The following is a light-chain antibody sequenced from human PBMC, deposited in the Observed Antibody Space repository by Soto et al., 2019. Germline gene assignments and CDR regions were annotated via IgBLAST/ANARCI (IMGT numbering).Light chain of an antibody. J-gene: IGKJ1*01. CDR3: QQYGSSRT. CDR2: GAS. V-gene: IGKV3-20*01. Sequence: EIVLTQSPGTLSLSPGERATLSCRASQSFTSNYLAWYQQKPGQAPRLLIYGASSRATGIPDRFSGSGSGTDFTLTISSLEPEDFAMYYCQQYGSSRTFGQGTKVEIK. CDR1: QSFTSNY.